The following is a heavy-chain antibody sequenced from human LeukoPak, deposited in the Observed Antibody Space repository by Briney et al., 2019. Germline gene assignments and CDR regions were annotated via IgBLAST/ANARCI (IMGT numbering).Heavy chain of an antibody. J-gene: IGHJ4*02. CDR2: INTDGSTT. CDR3: AREGYCSRTSCYPDY. V-gene: IGHV3-74*01. D-gene: IGHD2-2*01. CDR1: GFTVNSYW. Sequence: GGSLRLSCAASGFTVNSYWMQWVHQAPGKGLVWVSRINTDGSTTRYADSVKGRFTISKDSAKNTLYLQMNSLRAEDTAFYYCAREGYCSRTSCYPDYWGQGALVTVSS.